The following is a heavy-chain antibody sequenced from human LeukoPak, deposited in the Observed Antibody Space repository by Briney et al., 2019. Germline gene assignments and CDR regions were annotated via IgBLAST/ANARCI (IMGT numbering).Heavy chain of an antibody. D-gene: IGHD6-13*01. Sequence: GGSLRLSCAASGFTFSSYVMSWVRQAPGKGLEWVSAISGSGGSTYYADSVKGRFTISRDNSKNTLYLQMNSLRAEDTAVYYCAKDYAAAGDGWFDPWGQGTLVTVSS. CDR3: AKDYAAAGDGWFDP. V-gene: IGHV3-23*01. J-gene: IGHJ5*02. CDR1: GFTFSSYV. CDR2: ISGSGGST.